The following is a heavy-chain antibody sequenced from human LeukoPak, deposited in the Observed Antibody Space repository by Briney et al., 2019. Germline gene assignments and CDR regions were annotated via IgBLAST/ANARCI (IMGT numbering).Heavy chain of an antibody. Sequence: SETLSLTCTVSGGSISSSSYYWGWIRQPPGKGLEWIGSIYYSGSTYYNPSLKSRVTISVDTSKNRFSLKLSSVTAADTAVYYCARLNPYDFWSGYYMWGQGTLVTVSS. CDR2: IYYSGST. V-gene: IGHV4-39*01. D-gene: IGHD3-3*01. CDR3: ARLNPYDFWSGYYM. CDR1: GGSISSSSYY. J-gene: IGHJ4*02.